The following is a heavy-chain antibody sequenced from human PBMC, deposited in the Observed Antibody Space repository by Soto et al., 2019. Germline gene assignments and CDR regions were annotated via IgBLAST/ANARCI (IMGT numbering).Heavy chain of an antibody. CDR2: IWYDGSNK. D-gene: IGHD2-21*01. CDR3: ARGGRVVVSDMKVYGMDV. J-gene: IGHJ6*02. V-gene: IGHV3-33*01. Sequence: GGSLRLSCAASGFTFSSYGMHWVRQAPGKGLEWVAVIWYDGSNKYYADSLKGRFTISRDNSKNTLYLQMNSLRAADTAVYYCARGGRVVVSDMKVYGMDVWGQGTPVTVSS. CDR1: GFTFSSYG.